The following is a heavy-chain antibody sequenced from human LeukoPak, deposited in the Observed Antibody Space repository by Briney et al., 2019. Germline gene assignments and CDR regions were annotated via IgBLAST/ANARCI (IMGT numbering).Heavy chain of an antibody. CDR3: ARDLDSSTWYRGFDY. Sequence: GGSLRLSCAASGFTVSSNYMSWVRQAPGKGLEWVSVIYRGGSTYYADSVKGRFTISRDNAKNSLYLQMNSLRAEDTAVYYCARDLDSSTWYRGFDYWGQGTLVTVSS. V-gene: IGHV3-53*01. D-gene: IGHD6-13*01. CDR2: IYRGGST. J-gene: IGHJ4*02. CDR1: GFTVSSNY.